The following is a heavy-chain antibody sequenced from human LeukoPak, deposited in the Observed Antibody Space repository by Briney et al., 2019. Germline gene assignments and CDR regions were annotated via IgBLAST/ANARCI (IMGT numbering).Heavy chain of an antibody. D-gene: IGHD6-19*01. CDR2: ISSSSRTI. CDR1: GFTFSSYS. V-gene: IGHV3-48*01. Sequence: GGSLRLSCAASGFTFSSYSMNWVRQAPGKGPEWVSYISSSSRTIYYTDSVKGRFTISRDNAKNSLYLQMNSLRAEDTAVYYCARRGASSGGLDYWGQGILVTVSS. CDR3: ARRGASSGGLDY. J-gene: IGHJ4*02.